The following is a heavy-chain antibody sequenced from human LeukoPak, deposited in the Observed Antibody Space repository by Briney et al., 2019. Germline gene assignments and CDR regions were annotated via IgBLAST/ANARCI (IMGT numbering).Heavy chain of an antibody. V-gene: IGHV1-2*02. Sequence: ASVKVSCTASGYTFSDYYMHWVRQAPGQGLEWMGWLNPNRGATNFAQKFQGRVTMTRDASISTTYMELSRLGSDDTAVYYCARDLGFCSGGSCGSMTTVTSYDYWGQGTLVIVSS. J-gene: IGHJ4*02. CDR1: GYTFSDYY. CDR3: ARDLGFCSGGSCGSMTTVTSYDY. D-gene: IGHD2-15*01. CDR2: LNPNRGAT.